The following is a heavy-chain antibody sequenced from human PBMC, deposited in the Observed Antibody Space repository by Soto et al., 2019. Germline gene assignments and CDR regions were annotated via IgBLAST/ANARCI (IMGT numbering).Heavy chain of an antibody. D-gene: IGHD3-10*01. V-gene: IGHV2-5*02. CDR3: ARSLWFGELH. Sequence: QITLKESGPTLVKPTQTLTLTCSFSGFSLSTTGVGVGWIPQSPGKALEWLAIIYWDNDKRYSPSLKSRVTITKDTSKNQVVLTVTNMDPVDTGTYYCARSLWFGELHWGQGALVTVSS. CDR1: GFSLSTTGVG. J-gene: IGHJ4*02. CDR2: IYWDNDK.